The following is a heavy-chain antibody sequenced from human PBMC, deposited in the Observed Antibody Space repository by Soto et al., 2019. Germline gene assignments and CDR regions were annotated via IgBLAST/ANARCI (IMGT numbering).Heavy chain of an antibody. CDR2: IYHSGST. Sequence: SETLSLTCAVSSGSISSSNWWSWVRQPPGKGLEWIGEIYHSGSTNYNPSLKSRVTISVDKSKNQFSLKLSSVTAADTAVYYCARDLKGTIFGVVNSVDYWGQGTLVTVSS. V-gene: IGHV4-4*02. J-gene: IGHJ4*02. D-gene: IGHD3-3*01. CDR1: SGSISSSNW. CDR3: ARDLKGTIFGVVNSVDY.